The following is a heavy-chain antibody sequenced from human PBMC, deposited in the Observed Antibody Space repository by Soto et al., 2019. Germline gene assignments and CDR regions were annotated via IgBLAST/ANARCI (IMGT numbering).Heavy chain of an antibody. Sequence: EVQLVESGGGLVQPGGSLRLSCAASGFTFSSYWMHWVRQAPGKGLVWVSRINSDGSSTSYADSVKGRFTISRDNAKNTMYMQMTSLRAEDTAVYYCESVIDGGWSRNGTPPFPDYWGQGTLVTVSS. V-gene: IGHV3-74*01. CDR2: INSDGSST. CDR1: GFTFSSYW. J-gene: IGHJ4*02. D-gene: IGHD6-19*01. CDR3: ESVIDGGWSRNGTPPFPDY.